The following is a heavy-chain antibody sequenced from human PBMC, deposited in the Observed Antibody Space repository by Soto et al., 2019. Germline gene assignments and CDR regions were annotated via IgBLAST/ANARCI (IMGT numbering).Heavy chain of an antibody. CDR2: LITVFGTA. D-gene: IGHD3-10*01. CDR3: APGPGAVRWFGAHGYLDS. J-gene: IGHJ4*02. Sequence: QVHLVQAGAEIKSPGSSVRVSCKASGDTFRTSGISWVRQAPGQGREWVGGLITVFGTANYAHKFRAKVTLSADASTATAYMDPTDLTSEESAGDYCAPGPGAVRWFGAHGYLDSWGQGTLVTVSS. CDR1: GDTFRTSG. V-gene: IGHV1-69*01.